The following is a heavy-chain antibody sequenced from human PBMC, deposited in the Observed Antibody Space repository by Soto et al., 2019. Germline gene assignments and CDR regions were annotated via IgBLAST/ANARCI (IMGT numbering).Heavy chain of an antibody. V-gene: IGHV3-30*03. J-gene: IGHJ4*02. CDR1: GFAFSSYG. D-gene: IGHD5-18*01. CDR3: VSDRGYGHASVPYS. Sequence: QAQLVESGGGVVQPGRSLRLSCAASGFAFSSYGMHWVRQAPGTGLEWVAVISYDGSLQHYADSVKGRFTISRDNSKNIVLLQMSSLRAEDTAVYYCVSDRGYGHASVPYSWGQGTLVSLSS. CDR2: ISYDGSLQ.